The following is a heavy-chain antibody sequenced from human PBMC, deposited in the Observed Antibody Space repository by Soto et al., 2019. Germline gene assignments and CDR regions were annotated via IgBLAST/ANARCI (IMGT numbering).Heavy chain of an antibody. CDR3: ARGNSGNYYNSAFDI. V-gene: IGHV6-1*01. J-gene: IGHJ3*02. D-gene: IGHD1-26*01. CDR1: GDSVSSDSAA. CDR2: TYYRSRWYN. Sequence: ISGDSVSSDSAAWMWIRKSPSRGLEWLGRTYYRSRWYNDYAGSVKSRITINPDTSKNHFSLQLNSVTPEDTAVYYCARGNSGNYYNSAFDIWGQGTMVTVSS.